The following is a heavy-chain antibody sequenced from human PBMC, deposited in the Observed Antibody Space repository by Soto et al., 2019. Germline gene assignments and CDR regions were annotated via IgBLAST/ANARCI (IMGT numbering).Heavy chain of an antibody. Sequence: QVQLVESEGGVVQPGRSLRLSCAASGFTFSSYGMHWVGQAPGKGLEWVAVIWYDGSNKYYADSVKGRFTISRDNSKNTLYLQMNSLRAEDTAVYYCARDWDGYTTFDYWGQGTLVTVSS. J-gene: IGHJ4*02. V-gene: IGHV3-33*01. CDR3: ARDWDGYTTFDY. D-gene: IGHD5-12*01. CDR1: GFTFSSYG. CDR2: IWYDGSNK.